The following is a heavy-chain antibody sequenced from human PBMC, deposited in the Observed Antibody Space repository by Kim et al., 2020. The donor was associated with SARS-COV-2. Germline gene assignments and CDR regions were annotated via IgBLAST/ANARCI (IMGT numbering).Heavy chain of an antibody. CDR2: IYYSGST. Sequence: SETLSLTCTVSGGSISSYYWSWIRQPPGKGLEWIGYIYYSGSTNYNPSLKSRVTISVDTSKNQFSLKLSSVTAADTAVYYCATRYGGGDGYNLYYYGMDVWGQGTTVTVSS. CDR3: ATRYGGGDGYNLYYYGMDV. CDR1: GGSISSYY. D-gene: IGHD2-21*01. J-gene: IGHJ6*02. V-gene: IGHV4-59*01.